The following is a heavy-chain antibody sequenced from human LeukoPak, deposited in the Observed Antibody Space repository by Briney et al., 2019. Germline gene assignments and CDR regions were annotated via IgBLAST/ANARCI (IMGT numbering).Heavy chain of an antibody. D-gene: IGHD6-19*01. CDR1: GYTFTSYY. V-gene: IGHV1-46*01. CDR2: INPSGGST. CDR3: ARGGSLAAAPHRYYFDY. J-gene: IGHJ4*02. Sequence: GASVTVSCTASGYTFTSYYMHWVRQAPGQGLEWMGIINPSGGSTTYAQKFQGRVTMTRDTSTSTVYMELSSLRSEDTAVFYCARGGSLAAAPHRYYFDYWGQGTPVTVSS.